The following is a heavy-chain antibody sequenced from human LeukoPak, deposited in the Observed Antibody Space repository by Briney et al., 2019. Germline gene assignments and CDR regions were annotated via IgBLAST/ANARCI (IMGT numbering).Heavy chain of an antibody. J-gene: IGHJ4*02. CDR1: GYTFTGYY. Sequence: GASVKVSCKASGYTFTGYYVHWVRQAPGQGLEWMGWINPNSGGTNYAQKFQGRVTMTRDTSISTAYMELSRLRSDDTAVYYCARDEDSSGWYPDYWGQGTLVTVSS. CDR2: INPNSGGT. CDR3: ARDEDSSGWYPDY. V-gene: IGHV1-2*02. D-gene: IGHD6-19*01.